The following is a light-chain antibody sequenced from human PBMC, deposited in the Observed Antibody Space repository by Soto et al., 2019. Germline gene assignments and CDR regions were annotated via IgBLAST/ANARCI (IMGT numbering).Light chain of an antibody. CDR3: ASWDNSLRDGRV. CDR2: ETN. CDR1: GSKIRDNY. V-gene: IGLV1-51*02. J-gene: IGLJ1*01. Sequence: QSVLTQPPSVSAAPGQTVTISCSGSGSKIRDNYVSWYQHLPGAAPKLLIFETNRRPAGIPDRFSGSKSGTSATLGITGLQTADEGDYYCASWDNSLRDGRVFGPGTKVTVL.